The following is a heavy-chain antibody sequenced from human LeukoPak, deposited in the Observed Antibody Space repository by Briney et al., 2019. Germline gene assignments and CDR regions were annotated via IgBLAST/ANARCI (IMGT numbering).Heavy chain of an antibody. Sequence: ASVKVSCKVSGYTLTELFIHWVRQAPVKGLEWMGGFDPEDGETIYAQKFQGRVTMTEDTSTDTAYMELSSLRSEDTAVYYCASPRPNYYDIQPFDMWGQGTLVTVSS. CDR3: ASPRPNYYDIQPFDM. J-gene: IGHJ3*02. D-gene: IGHD3-22*01. CDR1: GYTLTELF. V-gene: IGHV1-24*01. CDR2: FDPEDGET.